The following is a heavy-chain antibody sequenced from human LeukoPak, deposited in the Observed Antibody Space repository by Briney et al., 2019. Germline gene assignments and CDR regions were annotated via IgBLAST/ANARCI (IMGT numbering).Heavy chain of an antibody. CDR2: ISYDGSNK. D-gene: IGHD5-12*01. CDR3: ARSGYPYYYMDV. CDR1: GFTFSSYA. Sequence: PGGSLRLSCAASGFTFSSYAMHWVRQAPGKGLEWVAVISYDGSNKYYADSVKGRFTISRDNSKNTLYLQMNSLRAEDTAVYYCARSGYPYYYMDVWGKGTTVTVSS. V-gene: IGHV3-30*04. J-gene: IGHJ6*03.